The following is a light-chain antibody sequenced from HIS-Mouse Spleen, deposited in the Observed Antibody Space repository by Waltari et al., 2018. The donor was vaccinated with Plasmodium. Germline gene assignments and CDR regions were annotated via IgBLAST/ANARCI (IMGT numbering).Light chain of an antibody. Sequence: QSVLTQPPSASGTPGQRVTIPCSGSSSNIGCNYVYWYQQLPGTDPKRLIYRSNTRPSGVPDRVPGSKSGTSASLARSGLRSEEEAEYYCAAWDDSLSGRVFGGGTKLTVL. CDR3: AAWDDSLSGRV. CDR1: SSNIGCNY. CDR2: RSN. V-gene: IGLV1-47*01. J-gene: IGLJ3*02.